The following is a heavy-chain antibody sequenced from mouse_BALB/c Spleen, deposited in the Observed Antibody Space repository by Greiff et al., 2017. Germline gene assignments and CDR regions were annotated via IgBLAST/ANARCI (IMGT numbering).Heavy chain of an antibody. J-gene: IGHJ3*01. CDR2: IDPANGNT. CDR1: GFNIKDTY. V-gene: IGHV14-3*02. D-gene: IGHD1-1*01. Sequence: EVKLVESGAELVKPGASVKLSCTASGFNIKDTYMHWVKQRPEQGLEWIGRIDPANGNTKYDPKFQGKATITADTSSNTAYLQLSSLTSEETAVYYFAHIITRFAYWGQGTLVTVSA. CDR3: AHIITRFAY.